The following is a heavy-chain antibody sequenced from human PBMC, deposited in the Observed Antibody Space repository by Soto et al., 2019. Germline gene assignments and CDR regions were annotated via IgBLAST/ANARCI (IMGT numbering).Heavy chain of an antibody. J-gene: IGHJ4*02. Sequence: QVQLVESGGGVVQPGRSLRLSCAASGFTFSSYGMHWVRQAPGKGLEWVAVIWYDGSNKYYADSVKGRFTISRDNSKNTLYVQMNSLRSEDTAVYYCARDTPDIVATITPDPPYSSGWYYFDYWGQGTLVTVSS. D-gene: IGHD5-12*01. V-gene: IGHV3-33*01. CDR1: GFTFSSYG. CDR2: IWYDGSNK. CDR3: ARDTPDIVATITPDPPYSSGWYYFDY.